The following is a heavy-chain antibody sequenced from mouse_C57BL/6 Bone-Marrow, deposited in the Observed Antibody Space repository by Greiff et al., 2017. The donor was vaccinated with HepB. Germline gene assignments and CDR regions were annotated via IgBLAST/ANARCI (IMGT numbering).Heavy chain of an antibody. J-gene: IGHJ4*01. CDR2: INPNYGTT. CDR1: GYSFTDYN. D-gene: IGHD1-1*01. CDR3: ARRNTAITTVVAGAMDY. Sequence: EVQLVESGPELVKPGASVKISCKASGYSFTDYNMNWVKQSNGKSLEWIGVINPNYGTTSYNQKFKGKATLTVDKSSSTAYMQLNSLTSEDSAVYYCARRNTAITTVVAGAMDYWGQGTSVTVSS. V-gene: IGHV1-39*01.